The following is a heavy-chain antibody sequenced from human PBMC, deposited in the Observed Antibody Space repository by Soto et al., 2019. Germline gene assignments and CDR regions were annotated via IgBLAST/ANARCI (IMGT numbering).Heavy chain of an antibody. Sequence: QVQLQESGPGLVKPSETLSLTCTVSGGSLSSYYWSWIRQPPGKGLEWIGYIYYSGSTNYNPSLKSRVTLSVDTSKNQFSLKLSSVTAADTAVYYCARWYGGSLDYWGQGTLVTVSS. CDR3: ARWYGGSLDY. D-gene: IGHD4-17*01. V-gene: IGHV4-59*01. CDR2: IYYSGST. CDR1: GGSLSSYY. J-gene: IGHJ4*02.